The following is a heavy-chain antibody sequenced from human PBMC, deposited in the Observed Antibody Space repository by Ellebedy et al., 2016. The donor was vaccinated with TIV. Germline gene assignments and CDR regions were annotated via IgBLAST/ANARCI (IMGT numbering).Heavy chain of an antibody. J-gene: IGHJ4*02. Sequence: PGGSLRLSCAASGFTFDDYAMHWVRQAQGKGLEWVSGIEWNSGSIGYADSVKGRLTISRDNAENPLYLQMNSLRAEDMALDYCVKDAGAYYYDSSGRHFDYWGQGTLVTVSS. CDR3: VKDAGAYYYDSSGRHFDY. CDR1: GFTFDDYA. CDR2: IEWNSGSI. D-gene: IGHD3-22*01. V-gene: IGHV3-9*03.